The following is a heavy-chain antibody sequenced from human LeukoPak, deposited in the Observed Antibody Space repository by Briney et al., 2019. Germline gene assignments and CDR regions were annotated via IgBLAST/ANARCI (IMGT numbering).Heavy chain of an antibody. V-gene: IGHV1-24*01. CDR1: GYTLTELS. CDR2: FDPEDGET. J-gene: IGHJ4*02. Sequence: ASVKVSCKVSGYTLTELSIHWVRQSPGKGLEGMGGFDPEDGETIYAQKFQGRVTMTEDTSTDTAYMELSSLRSEDTAVYYCATAGSSGYHFDYWGQGTLVTVSS. D-gene: IGHD3-22*01. CDR3: ATAGSSGYHFDY.